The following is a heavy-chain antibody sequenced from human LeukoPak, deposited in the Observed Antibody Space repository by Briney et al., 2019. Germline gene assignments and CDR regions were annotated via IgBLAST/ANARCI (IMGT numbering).Heavy chain of an antibody. D-gene: IGHD5-24*01. V-gene: IGHV3-9*01. J-gene: IGHJ3*02. CDR2: VSWNSGNK. CDR3: AKVIYLDGYNVFGAFDI. Sequence: GRSLRLSCAASGFRFDDYAMHWVRQAPGKGLEWVSSVSWNSGNKGYADSVKGRFTISRDNAKKSLYLQMNSLRAEDTALYYCAKVIYLDGYNVFGAFDIWGQGTRVTVSS. CDR1: GFRFDDYA.